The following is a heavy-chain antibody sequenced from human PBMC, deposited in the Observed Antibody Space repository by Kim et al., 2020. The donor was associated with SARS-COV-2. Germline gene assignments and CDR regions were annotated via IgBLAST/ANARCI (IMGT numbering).Heavy chain of an antibody. V-gene: IGHV3-30*03. CDR1: GFNFSSLG. J-gene: IGHJ5*02. CDR3: ARNLVGYTDLGP. Sequence: GGSLRLSCAASGFNFSSLGMHWVRQAPGKGLEWVALISYEGSTQQYTDSVKGRFTVSRDNSKNTLFLQMNSLRPEDTAVYYCARNLVGYTDLGPWGQGTLVTVSS. CDR2: ISYEGSTQ. D-gene: IGHD5-12*01.